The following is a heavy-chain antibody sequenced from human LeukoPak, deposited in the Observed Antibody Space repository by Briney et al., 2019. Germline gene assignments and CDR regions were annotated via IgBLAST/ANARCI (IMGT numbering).Heavy chain of an antibody. CDR1: GFTFSSYG. J-gene: IGHJ6*03. CDR3: ARGTVGYCSSTSCYQHYYYYYYMDV. Sequence: PGGSLRLSCAASGFTFSSYGMHWVRQAPGKGLEWVAVISYDGSNKYYADSVKGRFTISRDNSKNTLYLQMNSLRAEDTAVYYCARGTVGYCSSTSCYQHYYYYYYMDVWGKGTTVTVSS. CDR2: ISYDGSNK. D-gene: IGHD2-2*01. V-gene: IGHV3-30*03.